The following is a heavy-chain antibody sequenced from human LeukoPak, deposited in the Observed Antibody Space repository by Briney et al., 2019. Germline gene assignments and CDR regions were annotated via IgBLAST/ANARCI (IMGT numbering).Heavy chain of an antibody. CDR3: ARGRRKAARLNWFDP. D-gene: IGHD6-6*01. V-gene: IGHV1-46*01. CDR2: INPSGGST. CDR1: GYTFTSYY. Sequence: ASVKVSCKASGYTFTSYYMHWVRQAPGQGLEWMGIINPSGGSTSYAQKFQGRVTMTRDMSTSTVYMELSSLRSEDTAVYYCARGRRKAARLNWFDPWGQGTLVTVSS. J-gene: IGHJ5*02.